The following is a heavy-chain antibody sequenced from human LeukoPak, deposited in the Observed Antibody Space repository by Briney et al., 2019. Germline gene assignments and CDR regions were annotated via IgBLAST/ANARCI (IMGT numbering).Heavy chain of an antibody. CDR3: AREPFYSRAGIYSPSGSLGYGLDV. CDR1: GASINAGGSY. D-gene: IGHD3-10*01. V-gene: IGHV4-31*03. J-gene: IGHJ6*02. Sequence: SETLSLTCTVSGASINAGGSYWSWVRQSPGEGLEWIGHISKSDTTPYNPSLKSRITISLDASKNQFSLKLSSVTAADTAIYYCAREPFYSRAGIYSPSGSLGYGLDVWGQGTTVTVSS. CDR2: ISKSDTT.